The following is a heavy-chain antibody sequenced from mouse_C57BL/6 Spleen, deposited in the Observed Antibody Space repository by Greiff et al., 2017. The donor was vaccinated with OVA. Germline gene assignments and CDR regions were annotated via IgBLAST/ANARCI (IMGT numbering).Heavy chain of an antibody. CDR2: IDPSDSYN. V-gene: IGHV1-69*01. Sequence: QVQLQQPGAELVMPGASVKLSCTASGYTFTSYWMHWVKQRPGQGLEWIGEIDPSDSYNNYNQKFKGKSTLTVDKSSSTAYMLLISLTSEDSAVYYCSRGDSNYRYFDVWGTGTTVTVSS. J-gene: IGHJ1*03. CDR3: SRGDSNYRYFDV. D-gene: IGHD2-5*01. CDR1: GYTFTSYW.